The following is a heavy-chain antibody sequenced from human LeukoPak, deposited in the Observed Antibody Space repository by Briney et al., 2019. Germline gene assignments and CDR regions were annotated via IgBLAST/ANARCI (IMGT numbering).Heavy chain of an antibody. J-gene: IGHJ4*02. CDR1: GFTFSSYG. CDR3: AKDLGLMVYAAQDY. Sequence: GGSLRLSCAASGFTFSSYGMHWVRQAPAKGLEWVAFIRYDGSNKYYADSVKGRFTISRDNSKNTLYLQMNSLRAEDTAIYYCAKDLGLMVYAAQDYWGQGTLVTVSS. V-gene: IGHV3-30*02. D-gene: IGHD2-8*01. CDR2: IRYDGSNK.